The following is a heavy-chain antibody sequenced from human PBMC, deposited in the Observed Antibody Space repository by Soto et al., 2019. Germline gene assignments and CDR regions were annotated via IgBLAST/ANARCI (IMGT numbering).Heavy chain of an antibody. D-gene: IGHD3-22*01. CDR2: MYYSGTT. Sequence: QLQLQESGPGLVKPSETLSLTCTVSGGSISSSDFYWGWLRQPPGKGLDFIGSMYYSGTTYYNPSLKNRITRSVDTSKYQFSLKLISVTAADTAVYYCAVVDSTGNWFDPWGQGALVTVSS. V-gene: IGHV4-39*01. J-gene: IGHJ5*02. CDR1: GGSISSSDFY. CDR3: AVVDSTGNWFDP.